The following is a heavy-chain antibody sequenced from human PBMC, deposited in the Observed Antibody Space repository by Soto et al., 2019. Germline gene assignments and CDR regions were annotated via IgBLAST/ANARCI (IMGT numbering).Heavy chain of an antibody. D-gene: IGHD1-26*01. CDR1: GFTFHTAV. J-gene: IGHJ6*02. CDR2: ITDGYTT. CDR3: AGEPKGGAYDMDV. V-gene: IGHV3-23*01. Sequence: EVQLLESGGGLIQPGGSLRLSCAASGFTFHTAVLTWVRQAPGTGLEWVSTITDGYTTYYADSVKGRFSISRDNSKNTLFLQMNGLRAEDTAVYYCAGEPKGGAYDMDVWGQGTTVTVSS.